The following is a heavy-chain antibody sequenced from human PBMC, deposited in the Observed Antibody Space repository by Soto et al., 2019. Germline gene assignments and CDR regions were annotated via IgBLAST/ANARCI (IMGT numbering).Heavy chain of an antibody. CDR2: ISVGGIT. CDR3: AKDLSSLGWLALGAPFDS. CDR1: GFTFNTYA. Sequence: GESLKISCAASGFTFNTYAMAWVRQAPGKGLEWVSGISVGGITYYADSVKGRFTISRDNSKNMLYLEVNILRAEDTAVYYCAKDLSSLGWLALGAPFDSWGQGTLVTVSS. D-gene: IGHD5-18*01. V-gene: IGHV3-23*01. J-gene: IGHJ4*02.